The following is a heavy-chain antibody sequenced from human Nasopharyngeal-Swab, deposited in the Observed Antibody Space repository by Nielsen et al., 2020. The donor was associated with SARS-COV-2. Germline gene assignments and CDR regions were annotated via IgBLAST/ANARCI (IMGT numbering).Heavy chain of an antibody. Sequence: VRQAPGKGLEWVSAISGSGGSTYYADSVKGRFTISRDNAKNSLYLQMNSLRDEDTAVYFCARGCGGDCYSGFDYWGQGTLVTVSS. CDR3: ARGCGGDCYSGFDY. V-gene: IGHV3-23*01. CDR2: ISGSGGST. J-gene: IGHJ4*02. D-gene: IGHD2-21*02.